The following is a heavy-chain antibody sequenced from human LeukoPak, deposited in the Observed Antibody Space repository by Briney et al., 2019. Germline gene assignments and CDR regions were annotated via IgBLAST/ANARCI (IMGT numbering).Heavy chain of an antibody. CDR2: VNPKTGGT. J-gene: IGHJ3*01. CDR1: GYSFTGYH. D-gene: IGHD3-3*01. CDR3: AREFSSKLEWLAYVTGDDAFDV. Sequence: ASVKVSCKAFGYSFTGYHLHWVRQAPRQGLEWMGWVNPKTGGTNYERKFQGRVTMTRDTSINTVNMELSRLTSDDTAVYYCAREFSSKLEWLAYVTGDDAFDVWGQGTMITVS. V-gene: IGHV1-2*02.